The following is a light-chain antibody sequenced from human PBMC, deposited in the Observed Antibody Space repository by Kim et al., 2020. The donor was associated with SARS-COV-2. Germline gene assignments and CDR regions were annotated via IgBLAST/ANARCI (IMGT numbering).Light chain of an antibody. CDR2: GAS. CDR1: QSVTSGG. V-gene: IGKV3-20*01. CDR3: QQYGSSPLT. Sequence: SPGKRANLSCKASQSVTSGGLAWYQQKTGQATSHIIYGASSRATDIPDRFSGSRSGTDFTLTISRLEHEDFAVYYCQQYGSSPLTLGGGTKVDIK. J-gene: IGKJ4*01.